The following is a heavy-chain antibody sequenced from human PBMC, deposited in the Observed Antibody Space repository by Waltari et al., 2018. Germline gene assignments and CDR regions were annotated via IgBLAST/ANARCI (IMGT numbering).Heavy chain of an antibody. Sequence: EVQLVESGGGLVKPGGSLRLSCAASGFTFRNAWMNWVRQAPGKGMEEVARIKIKAHGETTDYAAPVRGRFTISRDDSKNTLYLQMNSLKTEDAAVYYCTTGSVEGYWGQGTLVTVSS. J-gene: IGHJ4*02. CDR2: IKIKAHGETT. D-gene: IGHD2-15*01. CDR3: TTGSVEGY. CDR1: GFTFRNAW. V-gene: IGHV3-15*01.